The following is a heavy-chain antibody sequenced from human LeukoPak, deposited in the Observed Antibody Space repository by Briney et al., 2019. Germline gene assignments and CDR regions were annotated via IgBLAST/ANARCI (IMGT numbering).Heavy chain of an antibody. D-gene: IGHD3-16*02. V-gene: IGHV4-61*02. CDR2: IYTSGST. CDR3: ARLGGYQVGHYYYYMDV. CDR1: SGSISSGSYY. J-gene: IGHJ6*03. Sequence: SETLSLTYTVSSGSISSGSYYWSWIRQPAGKRLEWIGRIYTSGSTNYNPSLKSRVTISVDTSKNQFSLKLSSVTAADTAVYYCARLGGYQVGHYYYYMDVWGKGTTVTVSS.